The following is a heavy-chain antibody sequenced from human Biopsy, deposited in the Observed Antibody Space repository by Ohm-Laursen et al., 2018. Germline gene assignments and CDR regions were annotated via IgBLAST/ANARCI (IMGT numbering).Heavy chain of an antibody. V-gene: IGHV4-59*07. J-gene: IGHJ6*02. Sequence: SVTLSLTCTVSGGSIRSYYWNWMRQPPGKGLEGIGYIYYSGCTNYNPSLKGRVTISVDTSKNQFSLRLNSVTAADTAVYYCARATNSTGWPYYYFYGMDVWGQGTTVTVSS. CDR3: ARATNSTGWPYYYFYGMDV. CDR1: GGSIRSYY. D-gene: IGHD2/OR15-2a*01. CDR2: IYYSGCT.